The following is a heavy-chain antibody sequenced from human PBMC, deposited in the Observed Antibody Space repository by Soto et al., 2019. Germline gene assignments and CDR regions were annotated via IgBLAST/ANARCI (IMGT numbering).Heavy chain of an antibody. CDR3: ARVDAGYFQH. Sequence: PSETLSLSCTVSGGSISSSSYYWGWIRQPPGXGLXXIXXIXXXXXTXXXSSLKSRVTISEDTSKNQFYLKLTSVTAADTAVYYCARVDAGYFQHWGQGTLVTVSS. CDR2: IXXXXXT. V-gene: IGHV4-39*07. J-gene: IGHJ1*01. D-gene: IGHD3-9*01. CDR1: GGSISSSSYY.